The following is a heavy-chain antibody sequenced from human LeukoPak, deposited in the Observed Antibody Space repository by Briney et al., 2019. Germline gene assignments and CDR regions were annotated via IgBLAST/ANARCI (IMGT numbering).Heavy chain of an antibody. CDR3: ARHEVVVPFFDY. V-gene: IGHV4-59*02. J-gene: IGHJ4*02. CDR1: GDSVSTNH. CDR2: FFYGGTT. D-gene: IGHD2-15*01. Sequence: SETLSLTCSVFGDSVSTNHWSWVRQPPGKGLEWIGIFFYGGTTSYNPSLKSRVTISIDTSKNQFSLRLSSVTAADTAVYYCARHEVVVPFFDYWGQGTLVTVSS.